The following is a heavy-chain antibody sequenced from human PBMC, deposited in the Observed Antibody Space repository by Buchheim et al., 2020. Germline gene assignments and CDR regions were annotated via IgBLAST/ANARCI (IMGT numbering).Heavy chain of an antibody. CDR1: GFSFSSYW. Sequence: EVKLVESGGGYVLRGGSLSLSCEASGFSFSSYWMHWVRQVPGKGLEWVSHVNNDGSSATYADSVKGRFNISRDHARQILYLKMNSLRAEDTAVYYCTRAVVETYFDSWGQGTL. CDR2: VNNDGSSA. J-gene: IGHJ4*02. V-gene: IGHV3-74*03. D-gene: IGHD4-23*01. CDR3: TRAVVETYFDS.